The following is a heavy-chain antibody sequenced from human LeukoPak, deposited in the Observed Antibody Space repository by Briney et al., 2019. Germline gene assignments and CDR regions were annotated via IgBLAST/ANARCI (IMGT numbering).Heavy chain of an antibody. J-gene: IGHJ5*02. CDR2: INNDGTTT. D-gene: IGHD6-19*01. Sequence: PGGSLRLSCAASGFTLSNYWMYWVRQAPGKGLVWVSRINNDGTTTNYADSVKGRFTISRDNAKNTLYLQMNSLRAEDTAVYFCARLTSGWTNWFDPWGQGTLVTVSS. CDR1: GFTLSNYW. CDR3: ARLTSGWTNWFDP. V-gene: IGHV3-74*01.